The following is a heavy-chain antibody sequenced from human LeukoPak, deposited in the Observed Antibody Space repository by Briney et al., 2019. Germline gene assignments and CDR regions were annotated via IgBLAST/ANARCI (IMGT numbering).Heavy chain of an antibody. D-gene: IGHD3-3*01. V-gene: IGHV3-9*01. Sequence: GGSLRLSCAASGFTFDNYAMHWVRQAPGKGLEWVSGISWNSGSIGYADSVKGRFTISRDNAKNSLYLQMNSLRAEDTAVYYCARVLEGDFWSGYSPFDYWGQGTLVTVSS. CDR3: ARVLEGDFWSGYSPFDY. J-gene: IGHJ4*02. CDR1: GFTFDNYA. CDR2: ISWNSGSI.